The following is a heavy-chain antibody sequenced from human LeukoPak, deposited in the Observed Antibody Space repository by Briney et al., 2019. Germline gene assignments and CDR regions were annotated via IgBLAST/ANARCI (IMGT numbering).Heavy chain of an antibody. D-gene: IGHD3-3*01. Sequence: SGPTLVKPTQTLTMTSTFSGCSLSTSGVGVGWIRQPPGKALEWLALIYWDDDKRYSPSVKSRLTITKDTYKNQVVLTMANMDPVDTATYYCARPFGVEPFFDYWGQGTLVTVSS. CDR3: ARPFGVEPFFDY. J-gene: IGHJ4*02. V-gene: IGHV2-5*02. CDR1: GCSLSTSGVG. CDR2: IYWDDDK.